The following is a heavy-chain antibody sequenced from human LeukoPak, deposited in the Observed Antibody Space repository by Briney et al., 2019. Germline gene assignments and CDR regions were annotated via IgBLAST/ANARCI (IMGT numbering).Heavy chain of an antibody. D-gene: IGHD3-10*01. CDR1: GFTFYDYG. CDR2: INWSGGSK. CDR3: VSDAGGVFDY. V-gene: IGHV3-20*04. Sequence: GGSLRLSCAASGFTFYDYGMRWVRQAPGKGVEGVAGINWSGGSKVYADSGKGGFTIFRTNGKKSVHMQMNSRRAEDTAFYYCVSDAGGVFDYWGQGTLVTVSS. J-gene: IGHJ4*02.